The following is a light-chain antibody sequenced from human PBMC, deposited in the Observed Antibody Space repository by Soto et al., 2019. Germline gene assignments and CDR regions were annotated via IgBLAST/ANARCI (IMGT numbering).Light chain of an antibody. V-gene: IGKV1-39*01. Sequence: DIQMTQSPSSLSASVGDRVTITCRASQSIGSYLNWYQQKARKAPKLLIYGASSLQSGVPSRFSGNGSETDFTLTISSLQPEDFATYYCQQSSITPVLGTFGQGTRLEI. CDR2: GAS. CDR1: QSIGSY. J-gene: IGKJ5*01. CDR3: QQSSITPVLGT.